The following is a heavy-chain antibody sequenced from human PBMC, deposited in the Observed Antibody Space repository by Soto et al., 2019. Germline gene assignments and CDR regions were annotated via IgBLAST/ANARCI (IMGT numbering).Heavy chain of an antibody. V-gene: IGHV4-4*02. D-gene: IGHD6-13*01. CDR2: IYHSGST. Sequence: SETLSLTCAVSSGSISSSNWWSWVRQPPGKGLEWIGEIYHSGSTNYNPSLKSRVTISVDKSKNQFSLKLSSVTAADTAVYYCARGSEQQLVPAYYFDYWGQGTLVTVSS. J-gene: IGHJ4*02. CDR3: ARGSEQQLVPAYYFDY. CDR1: SGSISSSNW.